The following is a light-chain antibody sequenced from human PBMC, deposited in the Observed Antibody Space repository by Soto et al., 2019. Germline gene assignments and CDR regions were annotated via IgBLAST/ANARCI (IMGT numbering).Light chain of an antibody. CDR1: QSVSSNY. CDR2: GAS. Sequence: EIVLTQSPGTLSLSPGERATLSCRASQSVSSNYLAWYQQKPGQAPRPPIYGASSRATGIPDRFSGSGAGTDFTLTTSRLESEDFAVYYCQQYGSSPWTFGQGTKVDIK. V-gene: IGKV3-20*01. CDR3: QQYGSSPWT. J-gene: IGKJ1*01.